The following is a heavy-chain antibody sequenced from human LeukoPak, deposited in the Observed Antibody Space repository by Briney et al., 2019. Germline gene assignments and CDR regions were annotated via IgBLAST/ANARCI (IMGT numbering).Heavy chain of an antibody. CDR2: ISSSSSYI. V-gene: IGHV3-21*01. J-gene: IGHJ4*02. CDR3: AKGRNDYGDAALNY. CDR1: GFTFSSYS. D-gene: IGHD4-17*01. Sequence: GGSLRLSCAASGFTFSSYSMNWVRQAPGKGLEWVSSISSSSSYIYYADSVKGRFTISRDNAKNSLYLQMNSLRAGDTAVYYCAKGRNDYGDAALNYWGQGTLVTVSS.